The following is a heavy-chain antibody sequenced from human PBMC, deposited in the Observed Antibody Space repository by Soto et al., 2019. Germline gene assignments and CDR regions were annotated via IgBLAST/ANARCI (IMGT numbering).Heavy chain of an antibody. CDR1: GGSISRSSYY. V-gene: IGHV4-39*01. CDR2: IYYSGST. CDR3: ARQSEDFYCSSTSCYLDWFDP. D-gene: IGHD2-2*01. J-gene: IGHJ5*02. Sequence: QLQLQESGPGLVKPSETLSLTCTVSGGSISRSSYYWGWIRQPPGKGLEWIGSIYYSGSTYYNPSLKSRVTISVDTSKNQFSLKLSSVTAADTAVYYCARQSEDFYCSSTSCYLDWFDPWGQGTLVTVSS.